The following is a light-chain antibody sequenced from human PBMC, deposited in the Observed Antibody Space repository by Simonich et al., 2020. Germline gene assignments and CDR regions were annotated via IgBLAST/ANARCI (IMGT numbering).Light chain of an antibody. V-gene: IGKV4-1*01. CDR1: QSVLHSSNNKNY. CDR3: QQYYSTPYT. Sequence: DIVMTQSPDSLAVSLGEMATINCKSSQSVLHSSNNKNYLAWSQQKPGQPPKLLIYSVSTREYGVPDRFRGSGSGTDFTLTISRLQSEDVAVYYCQQYYSTPYTFGQGTKLEIK. J-gene: IGKJ2*01. CDR2: SVS.